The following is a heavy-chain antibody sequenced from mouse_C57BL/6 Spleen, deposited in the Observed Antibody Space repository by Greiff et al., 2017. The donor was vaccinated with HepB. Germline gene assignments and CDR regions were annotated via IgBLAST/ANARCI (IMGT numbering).Heavy chain of an antibody. J-gene: IGHJ3*01. D-gene: IGHD3-3*01. V-gene: IGHV1-9*01. Sequence: QVQLQQSGAELMKPGASVKLSCKATGYTFTGYWIEWVKQRPGHGLEWIGEILPGSGSNKYNEKFKGKATFTADTSSNTAYMQLSSLTTEDSAIYYCAKGGGREFAYWGQGTLVTVSA. CDR1: GYTFTGYW. CDR3: AKGGGREFAY. CDR2: ILPGSGSN.